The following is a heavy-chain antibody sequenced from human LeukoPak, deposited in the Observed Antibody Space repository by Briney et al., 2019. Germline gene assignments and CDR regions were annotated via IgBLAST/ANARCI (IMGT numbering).Heavy chain of an antibody. D-gene: IGHD3-22*01. J-gene: IGHJ4*02. Sequence: SETLSLTCTVSGGSISSSSYYWGWIRQPPGKGPEWIGSIYYSGNTYYNPSLKSRVTISVDTSKNQFSLKLRSVTAADTAVYYCASYYYDSSVYYGPFDYWGQGTLVTVSS. CDR3: ASYYYDSSVYYGPFDY. CDR2: IYYSGNT. V-gene: IGHV4-39*01. CDR1: GGSISSSSYY.